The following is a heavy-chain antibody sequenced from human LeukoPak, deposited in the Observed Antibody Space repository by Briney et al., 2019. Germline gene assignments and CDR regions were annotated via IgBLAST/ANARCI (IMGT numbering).Heavy chain of an antibody. Sequence: APVKVSCKASGYTFTGYYMHWVRQAPGQGLEWMGWINPNSGGTNYAQKFQGRVTMTRDTSISTAYMELSRLRSDDTAVYYCARVYYDILTGYYYYGMDVWGQGTTVTVSS. CDR3: ARVYYDILTGYYYYGMDV. D-gene: IGHD3-9*01. V-gene: IGHV1-2*02. CDR1: GYTFTGYY. J-gene: IGHJ6*02. CDR2: INPNSGGT.